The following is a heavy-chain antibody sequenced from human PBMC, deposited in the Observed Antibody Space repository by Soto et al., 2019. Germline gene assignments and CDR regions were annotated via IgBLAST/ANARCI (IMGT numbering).Heavy chain of an antibody. V-gene: IGHV3-33*08. Sequence: PGGSLRLSCSASGFTFRNFGFHWVRQAPGKGLEWVALIWYDGSNKYYAESLKGRVSISRDNSKNTLYLEMKSLRFEDTAVYYCARDGDIQGGPPPKNYEMDVWGQGTTVTVSS. CDR1: GFTFRNFG. CDR3: ARDGDIQGGPPPKNYEMDV. J-gene: IGHJ6*02. D-gene: IGHD5-12*01. CDR2: IWYDGSNK.